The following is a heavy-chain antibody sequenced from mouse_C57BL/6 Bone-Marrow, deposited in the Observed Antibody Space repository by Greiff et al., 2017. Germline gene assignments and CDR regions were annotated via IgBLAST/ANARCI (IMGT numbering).Heavy chain of an antibody. J-gene: IGHJ1*03. CDR1: GYTFTSYW. D-gene: IGHD1-2*01. Sequence: QVQLQQPGAELVKPGASVKLSCKASGYTFTSYWMHWVKQRPGRGLEWIGRFDPHSGGPKSHEKFKDKATLKVDKSSSTAYMQRSSLTSEDSAVYYCARNDGVWNFDVWGTGTTVTVSS. CDR3: ARNDGVWNFDV. CDR2: FDPHSGGP. V-gene: IGHV1-62-3*01.